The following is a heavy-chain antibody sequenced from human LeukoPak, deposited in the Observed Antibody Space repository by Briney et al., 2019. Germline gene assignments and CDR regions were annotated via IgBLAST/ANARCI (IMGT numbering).Heavy chain of an antibody. J-gene: IGHJ4*02. CDR3: AKWGAQSGSYRVVDC. Sequence: GSLRLSCAASGITFRSYAMSWVRQARGKGLEWVSAINGDGGSTYYADSVKGRFTISRDNSNNTLFLQMNSLRVEDTAVYYCAKWGAQSGSYRVVDCWGRGTLVTVSS. CDR1: GITFRSYA. D-gene: IGHD3-10*01. V-gene: IGHV3-23*01. CDR2: INGDGGST.